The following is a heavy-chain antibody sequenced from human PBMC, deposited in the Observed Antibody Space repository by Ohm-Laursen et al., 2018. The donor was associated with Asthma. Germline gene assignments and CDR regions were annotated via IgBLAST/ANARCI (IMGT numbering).Heavy chain of an antibody. J-gene: IGHJ4*02. D-gene: IGHD5-12*01. CDR3: AKDRDIVASPFDY. CDR2: ISGAGGST. Sequence: GSLRLSCSASGFTFSNYAMSWVRQAPGQGLEWVSAISGAGGSTDYADSVKGRFTLSRDNSKNTLYLEMNSLRAEDTALYYCAKDRDIVASPFDYWGQGTLVTGSS. CDR1: GFTFSNYA. V-gene: IGHV3-23*01.